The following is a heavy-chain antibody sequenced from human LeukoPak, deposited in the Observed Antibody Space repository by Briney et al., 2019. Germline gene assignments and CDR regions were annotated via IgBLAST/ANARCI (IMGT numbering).Heavy chain of an antibody. Sequence: SETLSLTCTVSGGSISSYYWSWIRQTPGKGLEWIGDIYLSGSTNYNPSLKSRVTISVDTSKNQFSLKLSSVTAADTAVYHCARLGQLTFFDFWGQGTLVTVSS. D-gene: IGHD6-6*01. CDR3: ARLGQLTFFDF. CDR1: GGSISSYY. V-gene: IGHV4-4*09. CDR2: IYLSGST. J-gene: IGHJ4*02.